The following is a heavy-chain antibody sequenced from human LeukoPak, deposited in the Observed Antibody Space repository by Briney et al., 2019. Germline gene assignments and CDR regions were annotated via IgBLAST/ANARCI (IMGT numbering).Heavy chain of an antibody. J-gene: IGHJ3*02. CDR3: AKDLGFGGPHDAFDI. CDR2: VSASGGTT. CDR1: GFTFTNYA. Sequence: PGGSLRLSCAASGFTFTNYAMNWVRQAPGKGLEWVAGVSASGGTTYYADSVKGRFTISRDTSKNTLYLQMNSLRADDTALYYCAKDLGFGGPHDAFDIWGQGTMVTVSS. V-gene: IGHV3-23*01. D-gene: IGHD3-10*01.